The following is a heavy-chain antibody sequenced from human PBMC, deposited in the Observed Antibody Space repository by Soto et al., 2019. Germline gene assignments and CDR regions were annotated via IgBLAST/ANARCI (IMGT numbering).Heavy chain of an antibody. CDR1: GYTFSDYY. CDR3: ARTPPVTTSHGAFDI. V-gene: IGHV1-2*02. CDR2: INPDSGAT. J-gene: IGHJ3*02. Sequence: ASVKVPCKTSGYTFSDYYIHWVRQAPGQGLEWLGWINPDSGATNYAQKLQGRVTMTTDTSTSTAYMELRSLRSDDTAVYYCARTPPVTTSHGAFDIWGQGTMVTVSS. D-gene: IGHD4-17*01.